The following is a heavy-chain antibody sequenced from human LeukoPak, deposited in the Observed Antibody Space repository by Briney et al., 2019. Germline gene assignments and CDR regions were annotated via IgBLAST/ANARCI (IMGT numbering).Heavy chain of an antibody. CDR3: AKGLDSSGYYNHDAFDI. V-gene: IGHV3-23*01. Sequence: GGSLRLSCAASGFTFSSYAMSWVRQAPGKGLEWVSAISGSGGSTYYADSVKGRFTISRDNSKNTLYLQMNSLRAEDTAVYYCAKGLDSSGYYNHDAFDIWGQGTMVTVSS. J-gene: IGHJ3*02. D-gene: IGHD3-22*01. CDR2: ISGSGGST. CDR1: GFTFSSYA.